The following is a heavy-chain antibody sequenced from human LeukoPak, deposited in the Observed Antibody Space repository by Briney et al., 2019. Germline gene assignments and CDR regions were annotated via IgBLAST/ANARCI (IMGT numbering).Heavy chain of an antibody. V-gene: IGHV3-23*01. CDR2: ISGSGGST. D-gene: IGHD6-13*01. CDR3: AKDRPTVYSSSWLHFLDS. Sequence: GGTLRLSCAASGFTFSSYGMIWVRQAPGKGLEWVSGISGSGGSTYLADSVKGRFTIARDNSKNTLYLQMNSLRADDTAVYYCAKDRPTVYSSSWLHFLDSWGQGTLVTVSS. J-gene: IGHJ4*02. CDR1: GFTFSSYG.